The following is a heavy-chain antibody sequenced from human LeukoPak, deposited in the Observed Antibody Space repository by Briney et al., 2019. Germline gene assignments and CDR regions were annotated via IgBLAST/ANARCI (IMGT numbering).Heavy chain of an antibody. CDR3: ARAEDCTNCVCYYGHFDY. CDR1: GYTFPSYG. V-gene: IGHV1-18*01. D-gene: IGHD2-8*01. Sequence: ASVKVSCRASGYTFPSYGISWVRQAPGQRLEWMGWISAYNGNTNYAQKLQGRVTMTTDTSTSTAYMALRSLRSDDTAVYYCARAEDCTNCVCYYGHFDYWGQGTLVTVSS. CDR2: ISAYNGNT. J-gene: IGHJ4*02.